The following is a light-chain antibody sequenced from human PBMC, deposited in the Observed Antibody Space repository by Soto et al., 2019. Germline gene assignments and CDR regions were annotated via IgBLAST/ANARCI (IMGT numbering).Light chain of an antibody. CDR1: SSDVGGYNY. CDR2: DVS. Sequence: QSVLTQPASVSGSPRQSITISCTGTSSDVGGYNYVSWNQHHPGKAPKLMIYDVSNRPSGVSNRFSGSKSGNTASLTISGLQPEDEADYYCSSYTTSNTRQIVFGTGTKVTVL. J-gene: IGLJ1*01. V-gene: IGLV2-14*03. CDR3: SSYTTSNTRQIV.